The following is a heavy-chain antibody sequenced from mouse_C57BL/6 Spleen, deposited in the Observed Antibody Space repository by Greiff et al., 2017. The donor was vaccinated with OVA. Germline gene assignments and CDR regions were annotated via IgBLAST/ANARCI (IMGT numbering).Heavy chain of an antibody. D-gene: IGHD4-1*01. Sequence: QVQLQQSGAELVKPGASVKLSCKASGYTFTSYWMQWVKQRPGQGLEWIGEIDPSDSYNNYNQKFKNKATLTVDTSSSTAYMQLSSLTSEDAAVYYCRTGYYAMDYWGQGTSVTVSS. CDR1: GYTFTSYW. V-gene: IGHV1-50*01. CDR3: RTGYYAMDY. J-gene: IGHJ4*01. CDR2: IDPSDSYN.